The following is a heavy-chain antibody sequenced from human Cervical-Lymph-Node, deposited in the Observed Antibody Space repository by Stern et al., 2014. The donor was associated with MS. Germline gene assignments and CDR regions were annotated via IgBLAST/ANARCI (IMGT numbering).Heavy chain of an antibody. Sequence: QVQLVESGAEVKKPGASVKVSCKASGYTFTSYDINWVRQATGQGLEWMGWMNPNSGNTGYAQKFQGRVTMTRNTSISTAYMELSSLRSEDTAVYYCASSAPYYDFWSGYYIDYFQHWGQGTLVTVSS. D-gene: IGHD3-3*01. CDR3: ASSAPYYDFWSGYYIDYFQH. CDR1: GYTFTSYD. J-gene: IGHJ1*01. V-gene: IGHV1-8*01. CDR2: MNPNSGNT.